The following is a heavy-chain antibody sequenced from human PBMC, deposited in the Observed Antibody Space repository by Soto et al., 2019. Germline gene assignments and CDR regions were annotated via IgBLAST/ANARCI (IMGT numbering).Heavy chain of an antibody. CDR3: ARLVAAAPTPWDY. Sequence: QVQLVQSGAEVKKPGASVKVSCKASGYTCTSYDINWVRQATGQGLEWMGWMNPNSGNTGYAQKFQGRVTMTRNTSMSTAYMELSSLRSEDTAVYYCARLVAAAPTPWDYWGQGTLVTVSS. D-gene: IGHD6-13*01. CDR1: GYTCTSYD. V-gene: IGHV1-8*01. CDR2: MNPNSGNT. J-gene: IGHJ4*02.